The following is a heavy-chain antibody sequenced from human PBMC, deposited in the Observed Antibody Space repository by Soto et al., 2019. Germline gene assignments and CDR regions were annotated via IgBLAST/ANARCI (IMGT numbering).Heavy chain of an antibody. V-gene: IGHV3-9*01. CDR3: AKDMRVYSSGLTYFEN. D-gene: IGHD6-19*01. J-gene: IGHJ4*02. CDR1: GFRFDDYA. CDR2: ITWNSGTI. Sequence: EVQLVESGGGLVQPGRSLRLSCAASGFRFDDYAMHWVRQGPGKGLEWVSGITWNSGTIDYADSVKGRFTISRDNAKNSLYLQMNSLRPEDTALYYCAKDMRVYSSGLTYFENWGQGTLVTVSS.